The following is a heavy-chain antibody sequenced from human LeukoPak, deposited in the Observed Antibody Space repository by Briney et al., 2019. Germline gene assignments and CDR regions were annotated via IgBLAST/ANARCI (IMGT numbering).Heavy chain of an antibody. V-gene: IGHV3-7*05. CDR3: ARGYSYGSHFDY. Sequence: PGGSLRLSCAASGFTFSSYWMSWVRQAPGKGLEWVADINQDESHKYYVDSVKGRFTISRDNAKNSLYLHMNSLRAEDTAVYYCARGYSYGSHFDYWGQGTLVTVSS. J-gene: IGHJ4*02. CDR2: INQDESHK. CDR1: GFTFSSYW. D-gene: IGHD5-18*01.